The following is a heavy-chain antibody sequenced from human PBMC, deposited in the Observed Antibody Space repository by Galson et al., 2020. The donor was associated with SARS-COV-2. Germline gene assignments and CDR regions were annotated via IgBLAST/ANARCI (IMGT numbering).Heavy chain of an antibody. V-gene: IGHV4-39*06. D-gene: IGHD3-16*01. CDR3: AGGYYPDF. Sequence: SETLSLTCSVSGASLTSSNYYWAWIRQSPGKGLEGIGNVYKSETKKYNPSFRSRVTISVDASKNQFTLSLTSVTAAATAVYYCAGGYYPDFWGQGTLVTVTS. CDR1: GASLTSSNYY. J-gene: IGHJ4*02. CDR2: VYKSETK.